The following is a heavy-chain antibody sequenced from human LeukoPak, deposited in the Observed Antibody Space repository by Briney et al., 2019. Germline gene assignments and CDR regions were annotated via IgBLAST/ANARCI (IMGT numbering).Heavy chain of an antibody. J-gene: IGHJ4*02. CDR2: IYSGGTT. D-gene: IGHD6-13*01. Sequence: GGSLRLSCAASGFTVSRNYMSWVRQAPGKGLEWVSVIYSGGTTYYADSVKGRFTISRDNSKNTLYLQMNRLRAEDTAVYYCARACPSSSWHQFDYWGQGTLVTVSS. CDR1: GFTVSRNY. CDR3: ARACPSSSWHQFDY. V-gene: IGHV3-66*01.